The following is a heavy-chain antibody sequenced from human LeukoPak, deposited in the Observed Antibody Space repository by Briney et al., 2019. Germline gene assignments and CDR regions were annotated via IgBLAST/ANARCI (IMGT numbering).Heavy chain of an antibody. D-gene: IGHD2-2*01. J-gene: IGHJ4*01. Sequence: ASVKVSCKASGYTFTSYGISWVRQAPGQGLEWMGWISAYNGNTNYAQKLQGRVTMTTDTSTSTAYMELRSLRSDDTAVYYCAKDPGCSSTSCYPNFDYWGKEPLSPSPQ. CDR1: GYTFTSYG. CDR3: AKDPGCSSTSCYPNFDY. CDR2: ISAYNGNT. V-gene: IGHV1-18*01.